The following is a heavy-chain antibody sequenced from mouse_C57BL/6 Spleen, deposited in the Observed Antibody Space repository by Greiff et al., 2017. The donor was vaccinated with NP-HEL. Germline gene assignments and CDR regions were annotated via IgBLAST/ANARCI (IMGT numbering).Heavy chain of an antibody. CDR1: GYSITSGYY. J-gene: IGHJ3*01. V-gene: IGHV3-6*01. D-gene: IGHD2-2*01. CDR3: AREDYGYGAWFAY. Sequence: DVKLQESGPGLVKPSQSLSLTCSVTGYSITSGYYWNWIRQFPGNKLEWMGYISYDGSNNYNPSLKNRISITRDTSKNQFFLKLNSVTTEDTATYYCAREDYGYGAWFAYWGQGTLVTVSA. CDR2: ISYDGSN.